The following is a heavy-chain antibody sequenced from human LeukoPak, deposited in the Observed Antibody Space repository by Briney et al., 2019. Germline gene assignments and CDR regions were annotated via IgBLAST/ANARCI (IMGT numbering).Heavy chain of an antibody. V-gene: IGHV4-39*07. CDR1: GHSFSSWRYY. CDR2: IYYSGST. Sequence: SETVSLTCTVSGHSFSSWRYYWPWIRQPPGKGLVWIGCIYYSGSTYYNPSLKSRVTISVDSSKNQFSLKLTTVTAAGTAVDYCSSRGGCSSSSCYNWFDPWGQGTLVTVSS. CDR3: SSRGGCSSSSCYNWFDP. J-gene: IGHJ5*02. D-gene: IGHD2-2*01.